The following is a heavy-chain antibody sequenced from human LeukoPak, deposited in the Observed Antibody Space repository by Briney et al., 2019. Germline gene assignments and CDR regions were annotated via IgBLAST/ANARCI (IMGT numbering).Heavy chain of an antibody. J-gene: IGHJ4*02. CDR2: FDPEDGET. Sequence: ASVKVSCKVSGYTLTELPMHWVRQAPGKGLEWMGGFDPEDGETIYAQKFQGRVTMTEDTSTDTAYMELSSLRSEDTAVYYCATDLDSSGWREGNYWGQGTLVTVSS. D-gene: IGHD6-19*01. V-gene: IGHV1-24*01. CDR3: ATDLDSSGWREGNY. CDR1: GYTLTELP.